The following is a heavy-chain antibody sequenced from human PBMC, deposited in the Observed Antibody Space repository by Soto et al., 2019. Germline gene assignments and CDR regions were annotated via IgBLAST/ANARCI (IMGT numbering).Heavy chain of an antibody. CDR2: IHPSGGST. V-gene: IGHV3-23*01. J-gene: IGHJ4*02. D-gene: IGHD3-9*01. CDR1: GFMFSSYG. Sequence: EVQLLESGGDLVQPGGSLRLSCAAAGFMFSSYGMSWVRQAPGKGLQWVATIHPSGGSTHYAESVRGRFTISRDNSRDTLYLQMNSLRAEDTAVYYCAKDPSTGPPDCWGQGALVTDSS. CDR3: AKDPSTGPPDC.